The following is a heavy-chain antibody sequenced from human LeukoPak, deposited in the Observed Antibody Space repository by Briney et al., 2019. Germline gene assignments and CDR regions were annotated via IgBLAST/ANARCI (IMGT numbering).Heavy chain of an antibody. J-gene: IGHJ4*02. Sequence: GGSLRLSCAASGFTFSSYSVNWVRQAPGKGLEWVSYISSSSSTIYYADSVKGRFTISRDNAKNSLYLQMNSLRAEDTAVYYCARAAFGATTLLTYFDYWGQGTLVTVSS. V-gene: IGHV3-48*04. CDR2: ISSSSSTI. D-gene: IGHD1-26*01. CDR3: ARAAFGATTLLTYFDY. CDR1: GFTFSSYS.